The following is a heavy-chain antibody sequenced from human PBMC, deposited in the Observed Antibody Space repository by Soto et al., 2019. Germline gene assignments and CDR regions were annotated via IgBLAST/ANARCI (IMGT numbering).Heavy chain of an antibody. Sequence: ASVKVSCKASGYTFTSYAMHWVRQAPGQRLEWMGWINAGNGNTKYSQKFQGRVTITRDTSASTAYMELSSLRSEDTAVYYCARYPLDSSSCYFHLSYWGQGTLVPVAS. CDR1: GYTFTSYA. CDR2: INAGNGNT. D-gene: IGHD6-13*01. CDR3: ARYPLDSSSCYFHLSY. V-gene: IGHV1-3*01. J-gene: IGHJ4*02.